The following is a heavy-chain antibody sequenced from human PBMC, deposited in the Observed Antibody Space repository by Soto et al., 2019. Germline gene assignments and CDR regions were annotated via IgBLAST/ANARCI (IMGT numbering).Heavy chain of an antibody. Sequence: QLQLQESGSGLVKPSQTLSLTCAVSGGSINSGGSSWTWIRQPPGKGLEWIGYIYHSVSTYYNPSLKSRVTISVDRSKNQFSLKLTSVTAADTAVYYCSRGAVVNFDSWGQGTLVTVSS. D-gene: IGHD3-22*01. CDR2: IYHSVST. CDR1: GGSINSGGSS. CDR3: SRGAVVNFDS. J-gene: IGHJ4*02. V-gene: IGHV4-30-2*01.